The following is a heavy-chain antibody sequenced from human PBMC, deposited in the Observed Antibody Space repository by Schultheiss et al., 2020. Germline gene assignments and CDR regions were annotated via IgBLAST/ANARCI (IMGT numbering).Heavy chain of an antibody. CDR3: TTVLYYDIFPNWFDP. Sequence: GASLRLSCAASGFTFSSYAISWCRQAPGKGLEWVSAISGSGDSTYYADSVKGRFTISRDNAKNSLYLQMNSLRAEDTAVYYCTTVLYYDIFPNWFDPWGQGTLVTVS. CDR1: GFTFSSYA. D-gene: IGHD3-9*01. J-gene: IGHJ5*02. CDR2: ISGSGDST. V-gene: IGHV3-23*01.